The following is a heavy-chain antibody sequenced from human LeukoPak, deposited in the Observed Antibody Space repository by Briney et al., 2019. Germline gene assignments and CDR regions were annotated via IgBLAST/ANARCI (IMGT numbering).Heavy chain of an antibody. CDR2: IYYSGST. Sequence: PSETLSLTCTVSGGSISSYYWSWIRQPPGKGLEWIGYIYYSGSTNYNPSLKSRVTISVDTSKNQFSLKLSSVTAADTAVYYCCYGVTNAFDIWGQGTTVTVSS. J-gene: IGHJ3*02. CDR3: CYGVTNAFDI. D-gene: IGHD4-17*01. CDR1: GGSISSYY. V-gene: IGHV4-59*08.